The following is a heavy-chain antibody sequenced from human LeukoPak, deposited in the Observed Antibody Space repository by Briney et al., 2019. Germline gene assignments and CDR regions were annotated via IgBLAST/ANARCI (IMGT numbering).Heavy chain of an antibody. CDR3: ARGVIAAADGYYFDY. J-gene: IGHJ4*02. Sequence: ETLSLTCAVSGGSISSGGYSWSWIRQPPGKGLEWVSGISGSGGNTYYADSVKGRFTISRDNSKNTLYLQMNSLRAEDTAVYYCARGVIAAADGYYFDYWGQGTLVTVSS. D-gene: IGHD6-13*01. CDR1: GGSISSGGYS. CDR2: ISGSGGNT. V-gene: IGHV3-23*01.